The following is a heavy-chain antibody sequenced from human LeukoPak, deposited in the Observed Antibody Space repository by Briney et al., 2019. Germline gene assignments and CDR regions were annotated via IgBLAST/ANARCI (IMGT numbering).Heavy chain of an antibody. CDR3: ARQAGAYSHPYDY. J-gene: IGHJ4*02. Sequence: SETLSLTCTVSGRSISSSTYYWGWIRQPPGTGLEWIGSIYYSGGSYYNPSLKSRVTISVDTSKNQFSLKLNSVTAADTAVYYCARQAGAYSHPYDYWGQGTLVTVSS. CDR1: GRSISSSTYY. CDR2: IYYSGGS. D-gene: IGHD4/OR15-4a*01. V-gene: IGHV4-39*01.